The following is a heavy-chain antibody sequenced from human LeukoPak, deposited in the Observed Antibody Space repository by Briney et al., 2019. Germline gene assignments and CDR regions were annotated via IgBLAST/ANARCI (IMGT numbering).Heavy chain of an antibody. D-gene: IGHD1/OR15-1a*01. CDR2: MNPNSGTT. CDR1: GYTFTSYD. Sequence: GASVKVSCKASGYTFTSYDINWVRQATGQGLEWMGWMNPNSGTTGYAQKFQGRVTITRNTSISTAYMELSSLRSEDTAVYYCARGRISITGTSDLDYWGQGTLVTVSS. CDR3: ARGRISITGTSDLDY. V-gene: IGHV1-8*03. J-gene: IGHJ4*02.